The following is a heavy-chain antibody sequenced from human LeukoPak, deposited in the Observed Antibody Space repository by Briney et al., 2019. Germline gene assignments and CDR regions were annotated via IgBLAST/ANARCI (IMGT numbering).Heavy chain of an antibody. Sequence: GGSLRLSCAASGFSFSAYGMHWVRQAPGKGLEWLAVIRYDGTKKYYADSVKGRFTISRDNSENTLFLQMNSLRDEDTAVYYCASWNGDQGGYFEHWGQGTLVTVSS. V-gene: IGHV3-33*08. CDR2: IRYDGTKK. D-gene: IGHD1-1*01. J-gene: IGHJ4*02. CDR3: ASWNGDQGGYFEH. CDR1: GFSFSAYG.